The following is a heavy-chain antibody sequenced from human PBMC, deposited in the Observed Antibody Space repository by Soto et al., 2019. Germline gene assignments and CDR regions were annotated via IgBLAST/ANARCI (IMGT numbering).Heavy chain of an antibody. CDR3: ARGFAADGA. J-gene: IGHJ5*02. CDR2: INAGSGNT. V-gene: IGHV1-3*01. CDR1: GYTFTHYA. D-gene: IGHD6-25*01. Sequence: QVQLVQSGAEVKKPGASVKVSCTASGYTFTHYAIHWVRHAPGERLEWMGFINAGSGNTKYSQTFQGRLPFTKDTSASTAYRAMSSLGSEVTAIISSARGFAADGAWCQATLVTVYS.